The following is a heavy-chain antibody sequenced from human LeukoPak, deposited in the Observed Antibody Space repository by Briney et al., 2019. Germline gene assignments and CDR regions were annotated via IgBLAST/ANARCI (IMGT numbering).Heavy chain of an antibody. CDR3: GTGSYLRGFDY. J-gene: IGHJ4*02. CDR1: GGTFKDYV. Sequence: SVKVSCKASGGTFKDYVITWVRQAPGQGLEWVGGIIPVFDQAKYAQSFQGRVTITADESTTTAYMELSSLKSEDTAVFFCGTGSYLRGFDYWGQGTLITVSS. CDR2: IIPVFDQA. D-gene: IGHD1-1*01. V-gene: IGHV1-69*13.